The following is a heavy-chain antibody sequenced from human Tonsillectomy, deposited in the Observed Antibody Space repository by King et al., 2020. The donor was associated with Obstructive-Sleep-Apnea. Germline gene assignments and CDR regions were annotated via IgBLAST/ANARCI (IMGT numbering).Heavy chain of an antibody. CDR2: ISGSGGST. D-gene: IGHD2-21*02. CDR3: AKLGYCGGDCSRPYYFDY. Sequence: VQLVESGGGLVQPGGSLRLSCAASGFTFSSYAMSWVRQAPGKGLGWVSAISGSGGSTYYADSVKGRFTISRDNSKNTLYLQMNSLRAEDTAVYYCAKLGYCGGDCSRPYYFDYWGQGTLVTVSS. J-gene: IGHJ4*02. CDR1: GFTFSSYA. V-gene: IGHV3-23*04.